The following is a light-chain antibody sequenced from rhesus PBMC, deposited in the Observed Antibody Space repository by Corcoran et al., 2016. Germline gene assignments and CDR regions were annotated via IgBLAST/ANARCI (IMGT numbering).Light chain of an antibody. J-gene: IGKJ4*01. CDR1: QGISRY. CDR2: YAK. CDR3: QPYNSLPLT. V-gene: IGKV1-32*01. Sequence: DIQMTQSPSSLSASVGDRVTITWRASQGISRYLNWYQQKPGKAPKLLIDYAKRLESGVPSRVSGSGSGTEFTLTISGLQPWDFATYYCQPYNSLPLTFGGGTKVEI.